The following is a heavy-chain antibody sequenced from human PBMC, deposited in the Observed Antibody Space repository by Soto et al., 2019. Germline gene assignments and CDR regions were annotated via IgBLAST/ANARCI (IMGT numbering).Heavy chain of an antibody. Sequence: ASVKVSCKASGYTFATYGFSWVRQAPGQGLEWMGWISASNGKANYAQKFRGRVTITADASTSTAYMELSSLRSEDTAVYYCARDNLDYYGSGSQFYGMDVWGQGTTVTVSS. D-gene: IGHD3-10*01. CDR2: ISASNGKA. CDR1: GYTFATYG. V-gene: IGHV1-18*01. CDR3: ARDNLDYYGSGSQFYGMDV. J-gene: IGHJ6*02.